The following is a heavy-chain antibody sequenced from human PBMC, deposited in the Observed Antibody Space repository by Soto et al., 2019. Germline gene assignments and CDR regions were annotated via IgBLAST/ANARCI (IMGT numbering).Heavy chain of an antibody. V-gene: IGHV4-39*01. Sequence: PSETLSLTCSVSGGSVSYNSYYWGWIRQPPGKGLEWVGGIFYTGTTYYNPSLKDRLSISVDTSKNSFSLNLTSVTAADTAVYFCARLVVVAAVANVWGQGALVTVSS. CDR3: ARLVVVAAVANV. D-gene: IGHD2-21*01. CDR1: GGSVSYNSYY. J-gene: IGHJ4*02. CDR2: IFYTGTT.